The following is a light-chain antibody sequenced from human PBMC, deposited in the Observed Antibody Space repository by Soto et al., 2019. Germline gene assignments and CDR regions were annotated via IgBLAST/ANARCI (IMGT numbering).Light chain of an antibody. J-gene: IGKJ4*01. V-gene: IGKV3D-20*02. CDR3: QQRSTWPLT. Sequence: EIVLTQSPGTLSLSPGERATLSCRASQSISSSYLAWYQQKPGQAPRLLIYGASTRATGVPDRFSGSGSGTDFTLTFSRLEPEDFAVYYCQQRSTWPLTFGGGTRVEF. CDR2: GAS. CDR1: QSISSSY.